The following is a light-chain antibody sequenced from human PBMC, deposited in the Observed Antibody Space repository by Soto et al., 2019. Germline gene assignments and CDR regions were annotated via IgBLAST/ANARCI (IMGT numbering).Light chain of an antibody. V-gene: IGLV1-51*02. CDR2: ENY. CDR3: GAWDNSLTGGV. CDR1: ASNIGNNY. Sequence: QSALTQPPSVSAAPGQKVTISCSGSASNIGNNYVSWYQQLPGTAPKLLIYENYERPSGIPDRFSGSKSGTSATLGITGLQTGEEADYYCGAWDNSLTGGVFGGGTKLTVL. J-gene: IGLJ2*01.